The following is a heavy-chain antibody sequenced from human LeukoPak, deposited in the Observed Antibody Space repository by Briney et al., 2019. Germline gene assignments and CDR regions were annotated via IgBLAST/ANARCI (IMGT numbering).Heavy chain of an antibody. D-gene: IGHD1-14*01. CDR2: IYHSGST. J-gene: IGHJ5*02. V-gene: IGHV4-38-2*01. CDR3: ARHARTENWFDP. CDR1: GYSISSGYY. Sequence: PSETLSLTCAVSGYSISSGYYWGGIRQPPGKGLGWIGSIYHSGSTYYNPSLKSRVNISVDTSKNQFSLKLSSVTAADTAVYYCARHARTENWFDPWGQGTLVTVSS.